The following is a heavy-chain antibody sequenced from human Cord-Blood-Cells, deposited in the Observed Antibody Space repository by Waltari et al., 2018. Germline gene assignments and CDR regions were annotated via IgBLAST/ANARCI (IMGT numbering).Heavy chain of an antibody. Sequence: EVQLLESGGGLVQPGGSLRLSCAASGFTFSSYAMSWVRPAPGKGLEWVSAISGSGGSTYYADPVKGRFTISRDNSKNTLYLQMNSLRAEDTAVYYCAKDQTGDHAFDIWGQGTMVTVSS. D-gene: IGHD7-27*01. CDR1: GFTFSSYA. J-gene: IGHJ3*02. CDR3: AKDQTGDHAFDI. CDR2: ISGSGGST. V-gene: IGHV3-23*01.